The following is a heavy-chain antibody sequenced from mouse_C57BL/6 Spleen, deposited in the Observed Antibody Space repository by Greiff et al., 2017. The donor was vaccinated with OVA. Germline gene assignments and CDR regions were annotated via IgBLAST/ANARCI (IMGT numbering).Heavy chain of an antibody. CDR3: VRDEPPYYDGSSSLFDY. V-gene: IGHV10-3*01. Sequence: EVHLVESGGGLVQPKGSLKLSCAASGFTFNTYAMHWVRQAPGKGLEWVARIRSKSSNYATYYADSVKDRFTISRDDSQIMLYLQMNNLKTEDTAMYYCVRDEPPYYDGSSSLFDYWGQGTTLTVSS. D-gene: IGHD1-1*01. J-gene: IGHJ2*01. CDR1: GFTFNTYA. CDR2: IRSKSSNYAT.